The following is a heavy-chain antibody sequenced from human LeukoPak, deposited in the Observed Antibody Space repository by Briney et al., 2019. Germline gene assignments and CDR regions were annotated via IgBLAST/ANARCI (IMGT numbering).Heavy chain of an antibody. V-gene: IGHV4-59*12. CDR1: GGSIDTYY. J-gene: IGHJ6*03. CDR3: ARGNLRSYYYYYYMDV. Sequence: SETLSLTCTVSGGSIDTYYWNWIRQPPGKGLEWIGYVFHTGSTNFNPSLKSRVTISVDTSKNQFSLKLSSVTAADTAVYYCARGNLRSYYYYYYMDVWGKGTTVTVSS. CDR2: VFHTGST.